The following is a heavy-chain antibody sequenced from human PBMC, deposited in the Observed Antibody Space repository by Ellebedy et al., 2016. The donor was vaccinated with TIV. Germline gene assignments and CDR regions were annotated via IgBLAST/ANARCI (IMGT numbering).Heavy chain of an antibody. D-gene: IGHD5-12*01. V-gene: IGHV1-46*01. CDR3: AGYDGLRRFDS. CDR2: LNPNSGGT. Sequence: ASVKVSCKASGYTFTGYYMHWVRQAPGQGLEWVGTLNPNSGGTSYAQKFQGRVTLTRDTSTTTAYMEMGSLRSDDTAVYYCAGYDGLRRFDSWGQGTLVTVSS. J-gene: IGHJ5*01. CDR1: GYTFTGYY.